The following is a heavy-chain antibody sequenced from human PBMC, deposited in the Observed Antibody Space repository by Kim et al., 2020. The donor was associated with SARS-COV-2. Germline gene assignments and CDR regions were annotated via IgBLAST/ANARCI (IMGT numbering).Heavy chain of an antibody. V-gene: IGHV4-61*01. CDR2: IYYSGRT. Sequence: SETLSLTCTVSGGSVSSVRYYWSWIRQSPGKGLEWIGHIYYSGRTDYNPSLKSRVTLSGDTSKNQLSLKLSSVTDADTAVYYGARGAYFGSGGYNGLDV. J-gene: IGHJ6*01. CDR3: ARGAYFGSGGYNGLDV. CDR1: GGSVSSVRYY. D-gene: IGHD3-10*01.